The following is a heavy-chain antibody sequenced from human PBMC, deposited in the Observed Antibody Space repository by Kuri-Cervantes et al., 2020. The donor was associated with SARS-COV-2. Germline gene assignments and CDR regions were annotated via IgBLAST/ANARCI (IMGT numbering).Heavy chain of an antibody. J-gene: IGHJ5*02. V-gene: IGHV1-18*01. Sequence: ASVKVSCKASGYTFTSYDINWVRQATGQGLEWMGWISAYNGNTNYAQKLQGRVTMTTDTSTSTAYMELRSLRSDDTAVYYCARDFDPNWFDPWGQGTLVTVSS. CDR1: GYTFTSYD. CDR3: ARDFDPNWFDP. CDR2: ISAYNGNT.